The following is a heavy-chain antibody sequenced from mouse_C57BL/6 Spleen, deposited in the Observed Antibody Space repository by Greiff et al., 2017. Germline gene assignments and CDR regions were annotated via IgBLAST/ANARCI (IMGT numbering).Heavy chain of an antibody. Sequence: VQLVESGAELVKPGASVKMSCKASGYTFTSYWITWVKQRPGQGLEWIGDIYPGSGSTNYNEKFKSKATLTVDTSSSTAYMQLSSLTSEDSAVYYCARWRYPHFDYWGQGTTLTVSS. V-gene: IGHV1-55*01. CDR3: ARWRYPHFDY. CDR1: GYTFTSYW. D-gene: IGHD1-1*01. CDR2: IYPGSGST. J-gene: IGHJ2*01.